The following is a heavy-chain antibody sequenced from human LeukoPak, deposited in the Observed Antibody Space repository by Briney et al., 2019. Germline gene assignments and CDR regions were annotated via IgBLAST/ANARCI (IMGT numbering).Heavy chain of an antibody. D-gene: IGHD3-16*01. CDR2: VSLAGQT. V-gene: IGHV4-4*02. CDR3: SGESWGFCPFGY. Sequence: PSETLSLTCDVSGGSISNTNWWSWVRQPPGQGLEWIGEVSLAGQTNYNPSLNGRVTMSLDESSNQLSLKLTSVTAADTAIYYCSGESWGFCPFGYWGQGNPVIGPS. CDR1: GGSISNTNW. J-gene: IGHJ4*03.